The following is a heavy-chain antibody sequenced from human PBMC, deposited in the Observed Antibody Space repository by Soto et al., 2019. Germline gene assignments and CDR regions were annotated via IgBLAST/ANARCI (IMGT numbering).Heavy chain of an antibody. CDR1: GGSIISSSYY. CDR3: ARDYGDYYYYGMDV. D-gene: IGHD4-17*01. V-gene: IGHV4-39*02. CDR2: IYYSGST. J-gene: IGHJ6*02. Sequence: SETLSLTCTVSGGSIISSSYYWGWIRQPPGKGLEWIGSIYYSGSTYYNPSLKSRVTISVDTSKNQFSLKLSSVTAADTAVYYCARDYGDYYYYGMDVWGQGTTVTVSS.